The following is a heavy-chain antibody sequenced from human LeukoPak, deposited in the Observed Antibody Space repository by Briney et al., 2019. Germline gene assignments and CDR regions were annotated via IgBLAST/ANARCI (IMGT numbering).Heavy chain of an antibody. D-gene: IGHD4-11*01. J-gene: IGHJ3*02. CDR2: IKQDGSEK. Sequence: GGSLRLSCAASGFTFSSYWMSWVRQAPGKGLEWVANIKQDGSEKYYVGSVKGRFTISRDNAKNSLYLQMNSLRAEDTAVYYCARVLELAKTTVWRRAAGAFDIWGQGTMVTVSS. V-gene: IGHV3-7*01. CDR1: GFTFSSYW. CDR3: ARVLELAKTTVWRRAAGAFDI.